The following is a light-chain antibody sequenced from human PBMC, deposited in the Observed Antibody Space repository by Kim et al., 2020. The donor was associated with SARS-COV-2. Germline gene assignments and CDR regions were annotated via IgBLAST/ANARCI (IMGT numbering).Light chain of an antibody. Sequence: SYELTQPPSVSVSPGQTASITCSGEKLGNKYNAWYQQRPGQSPELIVYEDSKRPSGIPERYSGSNSGNTATLTIIGAQAMDEADYYCQAWDNTAVVFGGG. CDR1: KLGNKY. CDR3: QAWDNTAVV. CDR2: EDS. J-gene: IGLJ2*01. V-gene: IGLV3-1*01.